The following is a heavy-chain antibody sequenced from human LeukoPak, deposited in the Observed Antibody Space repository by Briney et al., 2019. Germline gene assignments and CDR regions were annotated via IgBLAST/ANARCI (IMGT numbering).Heavy chain of an antibody. J-gene: IGHJ6*04. CDR3: ARDHYGSGSYYNVPHYYYGMDV. V-gene: IGHV3-21*04. CDR2: ISSSSSYI. CDR1: GFTFSSYS. Sequence: PGGSLRLSCAASGFTFSSYSMNWVRQAPGKGLEWVSSISSSSSYIYYADSVKGRFTISRDNSKNTLYLQMNSLRAEDTAVYYCARDHYGSGSYYNVPHYYYGMDVWGKGTTVTVSS. D-gene: IGHD3-10*01.